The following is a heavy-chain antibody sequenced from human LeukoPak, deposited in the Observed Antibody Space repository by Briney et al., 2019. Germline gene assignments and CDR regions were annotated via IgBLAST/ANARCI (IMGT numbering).Heavy chain of an antibody. Sequence: RGSLRLSCAASGFTFDDYGMSWVRQAPGEGLEWVSGINWNGGSTGYADSVKGRFTISRDNAKNSMYLQMNNLRAEDTAVYYCARDYYASGSHDYWGQGTLVTVSS. CDR2: INWNGGST. CDR3: ARDYYASGSHDY. CDR1: GFTFDDYG. J-gene: IGHJ4*02. D-gene: IGHD3-10*01. V-gene: IGHV3-20*04.